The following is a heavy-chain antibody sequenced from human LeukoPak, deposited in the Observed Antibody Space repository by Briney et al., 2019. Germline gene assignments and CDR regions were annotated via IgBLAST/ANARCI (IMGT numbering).Heavy chain of an antibody. J-gene: IGHJ4*02. V-gene: IGHV3-21*01. D-gene: IGHD6-19*01. CDR2: ITASSTAI. Sequence: GGSLRLSCAASGFTFNTYTMNWIRQAPGKGLEWVSSITASSTAIYSAEPVQGQYTISRDNAKNPLYLQMNSLRAEDTAVYYCARESGWQLLFDYWGQGTLVTVSS. CDR3: ARESGWQLLFDY. CDR1: GFTFNTYT.